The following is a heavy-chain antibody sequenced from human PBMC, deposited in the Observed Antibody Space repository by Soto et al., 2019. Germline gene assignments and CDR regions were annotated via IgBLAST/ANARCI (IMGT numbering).Heavy chain of an antibody. J-gene: IGHJ5*02. V-gene: IGHV4-59*08. CDR2: IFHTGSA. CDR3: ARQPTTGDTDLWFDP. CDR1: GDSISSYY. Sequence: SETLSLTCTVSGDSISSYYWSWIRQPPGKGLEWIGYIFHTGSANYNPSLTSRVTVSIDTSKNEFSLRLRSVTAADTAVYYCARQPTTGDTDLWFDPWGQGTLVTVSS. D-gene: IGHD2-21*01.